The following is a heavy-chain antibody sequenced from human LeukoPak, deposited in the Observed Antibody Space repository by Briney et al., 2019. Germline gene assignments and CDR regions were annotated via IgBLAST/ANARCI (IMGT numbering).Heavy chain of an antibody. V-gene: IGHV4-39*07. CDR1: GGSISSSSYY. CDR3: ARDLITIPYYYYYYMDV. Sequence: SETLSLTCTVSGGSISSSSYYWGWIRQPPGKGLEWIGSIYHSGSTNYNPSLKSRVTISVDKSKNQFSLKLSSVTAADTAVYYCARDLITIPYYYYYYMDVWGKGTTVTVSS. CDR2: IYHSGST. J-gene: IGHJ6*03. D-gene: IGHD3-3*01.